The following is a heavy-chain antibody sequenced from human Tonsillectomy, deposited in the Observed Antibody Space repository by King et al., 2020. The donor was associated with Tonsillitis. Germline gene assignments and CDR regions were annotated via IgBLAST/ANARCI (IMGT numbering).Heavy chain of an antibody. D-gene: IGHD2-21*01. CDR3: AKDEGYCGGDCYYYCMDV. Sequence: QLVQSGGGVVQAGGSLRLSCAVSGFTFSSYGMHWVRQAPGKGLEWVAFIRYDGNNKYYVDSVKGRFTISRDNSKNTLYLQMNSLRAEDTAVYYCAKDEGYCGGDCYYYCMDVWGQGTTVTVSS. J-gene: IGHJ6*02. CDR2: IRYDGNNK. CDR1: GFTFSSYG. V-gene: IGHV3-30*02.